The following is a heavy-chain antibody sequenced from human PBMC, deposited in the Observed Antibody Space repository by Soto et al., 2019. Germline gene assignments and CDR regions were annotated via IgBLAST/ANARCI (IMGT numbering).Heavy chain of an antibody. D-gene: IGHD2-2*01. CDR3: ARDRAYCTSTRCYWNYDF. V-gene: IGHV4-61*08. CDR2: IYHTGTT. Sequence: LSLTCAVSGGSVSSEGFYWSWVRQPPGKGLEWIGYIYHTGTTNYNPSLESRVTLSIDTSKNQFSLKVNSVTAADTAVYFCARDRAYCTSTRCYWNYDFWGQGTLVTVSS. CDR1: GGSVSSEGFY. J-gene: IGHJ4*02.